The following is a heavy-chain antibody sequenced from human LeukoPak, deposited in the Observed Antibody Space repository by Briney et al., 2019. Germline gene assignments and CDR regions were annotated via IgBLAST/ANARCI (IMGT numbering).Heavy chain of an antibody. D-gene: IGHD3-22*01. Sequence: PWGSLRLSCAASGFTFSSYSMNWVRQAPGKGLEWVSSISSSSSYIYYADSVKGRFTISRDNAKNSLYLQMNSLRAEDTAVYYCARAGKYYYDSSGYYPDYYYMDVWGKGTTVTASS. J-gene: IGHJ6*03. CDR2: ISSSSSYI. CDR1: GFTFSSYS. V-gene: IGHV3-21*01. CDR3: ARAGKYYYDSSGYYPDYYYMDV.